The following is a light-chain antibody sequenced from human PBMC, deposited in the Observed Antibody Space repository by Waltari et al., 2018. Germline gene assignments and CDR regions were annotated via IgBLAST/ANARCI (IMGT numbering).Light chain of an antibody. CDR2: DQN. Sequence: TQDPAVSVAVGRTVRITCQGDRLRSYHASWYQQRPGQAPKLLIYDQNARPSGVPGRFSGSISDNTASLTITGAQAEDEAYYYCHSRDVSGVGGTFGGGTKLTVL. CDR1: RLRSYH. V-gene: IGLV3-19*01. CDR3: HSRDVSGVGGT. J-gene: IGLJ2*01.